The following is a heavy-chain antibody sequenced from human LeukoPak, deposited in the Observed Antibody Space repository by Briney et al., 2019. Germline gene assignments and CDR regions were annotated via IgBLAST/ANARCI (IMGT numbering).Heavy chain of an antibody. CDR2: ISYDGSDI. CDR3: AKAHLWFGEFTAFDI. D-gene: IGHD3-10*01. CDR1: GFTFSDYG. J-gene: IGHJ3*02. Sequence: PGRSLRLSCASSGFTFSDYGFHWVRQPPGKGLEWVAVISYDGSDIHYADSVKGRFTISRDNSKNTVYLQMQSLRAEDTAVYYCAKAHLWFGEFTAFDIWGQGTMVTVSS. V-gene: IGHV3-30*18.